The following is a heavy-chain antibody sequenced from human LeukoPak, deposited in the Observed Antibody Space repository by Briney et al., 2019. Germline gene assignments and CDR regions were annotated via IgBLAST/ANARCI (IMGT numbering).Heavy chain of an antibody. V-gene: IGHV3-23*01. J-gene: IGHJ4*02. CDR1: GFTFSSHA. Sequence: PGGSLRLSCAASGFTFSSHAMTWVRQAPGKGLEWVSAISDSGAYTHYADSVKGRFIISRDNSKNTLYLQMNSLRAEDTAVYYCAKEFYYDSSGFPSLYFDFWGREPWSPSPQ. CDR3: AKEFYYDSSGFPSLYFDF. D-gene: IGHD3-22*01. CDR2: ISDSGAYT.